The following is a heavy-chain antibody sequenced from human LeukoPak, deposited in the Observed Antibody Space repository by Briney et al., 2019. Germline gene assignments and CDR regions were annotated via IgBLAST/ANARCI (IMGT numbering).Heavy chain of an antibody. CDR1: GGSFSGFY. Sequence: SETLSLTCDVYGGSFSGFYWDWIRQPPGKGLEWIGYLYYNGSTNCNPSLKSRVTISVDTSKNQFSLRLNSVTAADTAVFYCARADYDILTGYPTHPFDYWGQGTLVTVSS. D-gene: IGHD3-9*01. CDR3: ARADYDILTGYPTHPFDY. J-gene: IGHJ4*02. V-gene: IGHV4-59*08. CDR2: LYYNGST.